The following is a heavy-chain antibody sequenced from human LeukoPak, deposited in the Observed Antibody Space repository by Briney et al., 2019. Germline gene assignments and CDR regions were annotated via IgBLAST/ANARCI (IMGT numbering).Heavy chain of an antibody. V-gene: IGHV4-59*01. Sequence: SETLSLTCTVSGGSISSYYWSWIRQPPGKGLEWIGYIYYNGSTNYNPSLKSRVTISVDTSKNQFSLKLSSVTAADTAVYYCAREDGLGVDYWGQGTLVTVSS. J-gene: IGHJ4*02. CDR3: AREDGLGVDY. CDR2: IYYNGST. CDR1: GGSISSYY.